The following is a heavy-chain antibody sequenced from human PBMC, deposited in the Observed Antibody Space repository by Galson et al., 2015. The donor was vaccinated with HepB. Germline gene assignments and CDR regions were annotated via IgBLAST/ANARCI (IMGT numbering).Heavy chain of an antibody. CDR2: ISSSGRNI. D-gene: IGHD3-10*01. CDR1: GFTFSSHE. Sequence: SLRLSCAASGFTFSSHEFNWVRQAPGKGLEWVPYISSSGRNIYHSDSAKGRFTISRDNAKNSLYLQMNSLRAEDTGVYYCARGGEWKGAYYYYGMDVWGQGTTVTVSS. CDR3: ARGGEWKGAYYYYGMDV. J-gene: IGHJ6*02. V-gene: IGHV3-48*03.